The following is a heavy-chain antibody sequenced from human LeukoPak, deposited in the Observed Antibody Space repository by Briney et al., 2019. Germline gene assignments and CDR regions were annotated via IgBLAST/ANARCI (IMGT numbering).Heavy chain of an antibody. CDR2: ISAYNGNT. D-gene: IGHD4-11*01. Sequence: ASVKVSCKASGYTFTSYGISWERQAPGQGLEWMGFISAYNGNTNYAQKLQGRVTMTTDTSTSTAYMELRSLRSDDTAVYYCARGTTVTTHYYYYYGMDVWGQGTTVTVSS. V-gene: IGHV1-18*01. J-gene: IGHJ6*02. CDR3: ARGTTVTTHYYYYYGMDV. CDR1: GYTFTSYG.